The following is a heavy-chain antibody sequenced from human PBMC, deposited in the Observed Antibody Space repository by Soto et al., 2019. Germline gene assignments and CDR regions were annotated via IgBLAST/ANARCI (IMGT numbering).Heavy chain of an antibody. CDR3: ATLARTKDFDY. D-gene: IGHD2-8*01. Sequence: GGSLRLSCAASGFTFSSYAMTWVRQAPGKGLEWVSGISTSGDGTYYADSVKGRFTISRDNSKNTLCLQMNSLRAEDSAVYYCATLARTKDFDYWGQGTLVTVSS. J-gene: IGHJ4*02. V-gene: IGHV3-23*01. CDR1: GFTFSSYA. CDR2: ISTSGDGT.